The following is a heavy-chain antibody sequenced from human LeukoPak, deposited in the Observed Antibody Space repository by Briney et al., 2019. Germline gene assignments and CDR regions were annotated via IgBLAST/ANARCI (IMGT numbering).Heavy chain of an antibody. V-gene: IGHV1-3*01. Sequence: ASVKVSCKASGYTFTSYAMHWVRQAPGQSLEWMGWINAGNGNTKYSQKFQGRVTITRDTSASTAYMELSSLRSEDTAVYYCARDLGGGIVATIFAYWGQGTLVTVSS. J-gene: IGHJ4*02. D-gene: IGHD5-12*01. CDR1: GYTFTSYA. CDR2: INAGNGNT. CDR3: ARDLGGGIVATIFAY.